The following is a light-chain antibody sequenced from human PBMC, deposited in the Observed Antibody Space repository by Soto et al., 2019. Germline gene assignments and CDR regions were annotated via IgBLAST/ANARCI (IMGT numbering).Light chain of an antibody. CDR1: QSVFSS. J-gene: IGKJ4*01. V-gene: IGKV3-20*01. Sequence: EIVLTQSPGTLSFSPGERATLSCRASQSVFSSLAWYQQKPGRAPRVLIYGASSRATGIPDRFSGSGSGTDFTLTISRLEPEDFAVYYCQQYGSSPLTFGGGTKVDIK. CDR2: GAS. CDR3: QQYGSSPLT.